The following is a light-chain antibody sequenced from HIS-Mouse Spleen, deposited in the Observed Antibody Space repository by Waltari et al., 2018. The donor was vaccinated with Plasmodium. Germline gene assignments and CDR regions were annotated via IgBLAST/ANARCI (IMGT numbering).Light chain of an antibody. CDR2: EVS. CDR1: TSDVGGYNY. J-gene: IGLJ2*01. V-gene: IGLV2-8*01. Sequence: QSALTPPPSASGSPGQSVTLSCTGTTSDVGGYNYVSWSQQHPGKAPKLMVSEVSTGPSGGPDRFAGSNTGTTASVTVSGREAEDEADHYCSSYAGSNNSVFGGGTKLTFL. CDR3: SSYAGSNNSV.